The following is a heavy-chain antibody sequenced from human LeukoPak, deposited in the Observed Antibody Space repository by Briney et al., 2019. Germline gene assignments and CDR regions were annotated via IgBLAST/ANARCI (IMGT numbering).Heavy chain of an antibody. CDR3: AKEGDSSGYLPYYFDY. V-gene: IGHV3-23*01. Sequence: PGGSLRLXCAASGFTFSSYAMSWVRQAPGKGLEWVSAISGSGGSTYYADSVKGRFTISRDNSKNTLYLQMNSLRAEDTAVYYCAKEGDSSGYLPYYFDYWGQGTLVTVSS. J-gene: IGHJ4*02. CDR1: GFTFSSYA. D-gene: IGHD3-22*01. CDR2: ISGSGGST.